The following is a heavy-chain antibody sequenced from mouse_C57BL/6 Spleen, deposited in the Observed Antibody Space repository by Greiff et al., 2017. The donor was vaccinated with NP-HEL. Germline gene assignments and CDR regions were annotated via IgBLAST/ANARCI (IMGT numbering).Heavy chain of an antibody. V-gene: IGHV1-26*01. CDR3: ARGDGYYSWFAY. D-gene: IGHD2-3*01. J-gene: IGHJ3*01. Sequence: EVQLQQSGPELVKPGASVKISCKASGYTFTDYYMNWVKQSHGKSLEWIGDINPNNGGTSYNQKFKGKATLTVDKSSSTAYMELRSLTSEDSAVYYLARGDGYYSWFAYWGQGTLVTVSA. CDR2: INPNNGGT. CDR1: GYTFTDYY.